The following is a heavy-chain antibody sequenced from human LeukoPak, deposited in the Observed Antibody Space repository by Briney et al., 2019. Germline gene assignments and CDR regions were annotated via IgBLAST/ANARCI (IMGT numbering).Heavy chain of an antibody. CDR3: AKNGDRGAYCSGGTCYPYYYYYMDV. V-gene: IGHV3-23*01. CDR1: GFTFDDYG. Sequence: GGSLRLSCAASGFTFDDYGMSWVRQAPGKGLEWVSAISSTGGTTYYAESVKGHFTISRDNSKNTVYLQMNSLSAEDTAVYYCAKNGDRGAYCSGGTCYPYYYYYMDVWGKGTTVTISS. J-gene: IGHJ6*03. CDR2: ISSTGGTT. D-gene: IGHD2-15*01.